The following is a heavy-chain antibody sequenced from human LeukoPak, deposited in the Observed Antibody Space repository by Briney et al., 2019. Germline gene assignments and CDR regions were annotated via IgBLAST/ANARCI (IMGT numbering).Heavy chain of an antibody. D-gene: IGHD3-10*01. CDR1: GFSFSSYT. J-gene: IGHJ4*02. V-gene: IGHV3-48*01. CDR3: ARIGAGADY. Sequence: SGGSLRLSCAASGFSFSSYTMNWVRQAPGKGLEWVSYISRSSTTVYYADSVKGRFTISRDNAKNSLYLQMNSLRAEDTAVYYCARIGAGADYWGQGTLVTVSS. CDR2: ISRSSTTV.